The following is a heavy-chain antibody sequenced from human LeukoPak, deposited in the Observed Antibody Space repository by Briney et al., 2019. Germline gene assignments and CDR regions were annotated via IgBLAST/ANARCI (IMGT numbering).Heavy chain of an antibody. D-gene: IGHD5-12*01. V-gene: IGHV4-31*03. CDR2: IHSSGST. Sequence: SQTLSLTCTVSGGSISSGYYYWSWFRQHPGKGLEWIGYIHSSGSTYFNPSLKSRVTISVDTSKNQFSLKLSSVAAADTAVYYCARDLPLSGTFDIWGQGTMVTVSS. CDR1: GGSISSGYYY. J-gene: IGHJ3*02. CDR3: ARDLPLSGTFDI.